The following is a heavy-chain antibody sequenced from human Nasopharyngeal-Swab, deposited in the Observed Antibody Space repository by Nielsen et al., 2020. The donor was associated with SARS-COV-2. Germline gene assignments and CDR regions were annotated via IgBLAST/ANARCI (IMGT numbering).Heavy chain of an antibody. CDR1: GFTFSSYW. D-gene: IGHD6-13*01. J-gene: IGHJ4*02. V-gene: IGHV3-74*01. CDR3: TRAGSFRHDY. CDR2: INEDGSST. Sequence: GESLKISCAASGFTFSSYWMHWVLQAPGKGLVWVSRINEDGSSTSYADSLKGRFTISRDNAKNTLYLQMNSLSAEDTAVYYCTRAGSFRHDYWGQGTLVTVSS.